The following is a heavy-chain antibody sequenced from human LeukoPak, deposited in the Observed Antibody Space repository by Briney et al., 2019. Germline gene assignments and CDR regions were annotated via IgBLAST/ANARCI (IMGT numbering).Heavy chain of an antibody. CDR2: ISGSGGST. Sequence: GGSLRLSCAASGFTFSSYAMSWVRQAPGKGLEWVSAISGSGGSTYYADSVKGRFTISRDNSKNTLYLQMNSLRAEDTAVYYCAKGDYDITMIVVVITPFDYWGQGTLVTVSS. V-gene: IGHV3-23*01. D-gene: IGHD3-22*01. J-gene: IGHJ4*02. CDR1: GFTFSSYA. CDR3: AKGDYDITMIVVVITPFDY.